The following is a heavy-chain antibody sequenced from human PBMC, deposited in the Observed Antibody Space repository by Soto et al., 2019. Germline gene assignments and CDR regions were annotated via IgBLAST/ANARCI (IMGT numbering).Heavy chain of an antibody. Sequence: QVQLVESGGGVVQPGRSLRLSCAASEFAFRSYGMHWVRQAPGKGLEWVEVISHDGNNKYDAYSVKGRFTITRDNYKNTLYLQMKSLRAGDTAVYYRAAQPEGDDGSGFKQWGLLNGFDHWGQGTLVSVSS. CDR2: ISHDGNNK. CDR3: AAQPEGDDGSGFKQWGLLNGFDH. J-gene: IGHJ5*02. CDR1: EFAFRSYG. V-gene: IGHV3-30*03. D-gene: IGHD3-10*01.